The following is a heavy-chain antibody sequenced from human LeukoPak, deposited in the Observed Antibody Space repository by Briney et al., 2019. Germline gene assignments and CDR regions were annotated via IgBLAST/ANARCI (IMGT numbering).Heavy chain of an antibody. CDR3: AKDISFRDYYDSSGYS. CDR2: IRKDGNNE. D-gene: IGHD3-22*01. Sequence: GGSLRLSCAASGFSFNAYAMHWVRQAPGKGLEWVAFIRKDGNNERYADSVKGRFTISRDNSKNTLYLQMNSLRAEDTALYYCAKDISFRDYYDSSGYSWGQGTLVTVSS. V-gene: IGHV3-30*02. J-gene: IGHJ5*02. CDR1: GFSFNAYA.